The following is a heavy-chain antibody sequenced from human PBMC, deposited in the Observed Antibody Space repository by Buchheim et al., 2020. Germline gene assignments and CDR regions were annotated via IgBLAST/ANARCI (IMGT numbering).Heavy chain of an antibody. V-gene: IGHV1-69*01. D-gene: IGHD3-3*01. J-gene: IGHJ6*03. CDR2: IIPIFGTA. CDR1: GGTFSSYA. Sequence: QVQLVQSGAEVKKPGSLVKVSCKASGGTFSSYAISWVRQAPGQGLEWMGGIIPIFGTANYAQKFQGRVTITADESTSTAYMELSSLRSEDTAVYYCASAIFGVVIPPHYYYYYMDVWGKGTT. CDR3: ASAIFGVVIPPHYYYYYMDV.